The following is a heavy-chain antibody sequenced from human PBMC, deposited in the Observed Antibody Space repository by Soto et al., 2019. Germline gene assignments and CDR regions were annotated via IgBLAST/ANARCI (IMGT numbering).Heavy chain of an antibody. D-gene: IGHD3-22*01. Sequence: QITLKESGPTLVKPTQTLTLTCTFSGFSLSTSGVGVGWIRQPPGKALEWLALIYWNDDKRYSPSLKSRLTIIKDTSKNQVVLTMTNMDPVDTATYYCAHRPSITMIFNWFDPWGQGTLVTVSS. J-gene: IGHJ5*02. CDR3: AHRPSITMIFNWFDP. CDR1: GFSLSTSGVG. V-gene: IGHV2-5*01. CDR2: IYWNDDK.